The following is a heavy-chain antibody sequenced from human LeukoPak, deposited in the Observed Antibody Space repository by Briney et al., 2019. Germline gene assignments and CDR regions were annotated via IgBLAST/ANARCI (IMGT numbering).Heavy chain of an antibody. D-gene: IGHD3-10*01. J-gene: IGHJ4*02. CDR3: ARVRGGYYFDY. Sequence: GGSLRLSCAASGFTFSSYWMSWVRQAPGKGLEWVASINQLGSEKTYVDSVKGRFTISRDNAKNSLYLQMNSLRAEDTVVYYCARVRGGYYFDYWGQGTLVTVSS. V-gene: IGHV3-7*04. CDR1: GFTFSSYW. CDR2: INQLGSEK.